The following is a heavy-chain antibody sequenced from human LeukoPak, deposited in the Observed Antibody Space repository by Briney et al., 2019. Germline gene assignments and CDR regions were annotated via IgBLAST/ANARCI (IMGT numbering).Heavy chain of an antibody. CDR3: ARGGPMATMSYFDY. J-gene: IGHJ4*02. Sequence: LVKVSCKASGGTFSSCAISWVRQAPGQGLEWMGRIIPIFGIANYAQKFQGRVTITADKSTSTAYMELSSLRSEDTAVYYCARGGPMATMSYFDYWGQGTLVTVSS. CDR2: IIPIFGIA. CDR1: GGTFSSCA. V-gene: IGHV1-69*04. D-gene: IGHD5-24*01.